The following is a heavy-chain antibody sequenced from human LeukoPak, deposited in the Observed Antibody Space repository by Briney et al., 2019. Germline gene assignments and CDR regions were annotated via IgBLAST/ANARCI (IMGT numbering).Heavy chain of an antibody. V-gene: IGHV3-21*05. Sequence: PGGSLRLSCAAYGFTFSSYSMNWVRQAPGKGLEWVSYISSSSSYTNYADSVKGRFTISRDNAKNSLYLQMNSLRAEDTAVYYCARALYGDSFDYWGQGTLVTVSS. D-gene: IGHD4-17*01. CDR1: GFTFSSYS. J-gene: IGHJ4*02. CDR2: ISSSSSYT. CDR3: ARALYGDSFDY.